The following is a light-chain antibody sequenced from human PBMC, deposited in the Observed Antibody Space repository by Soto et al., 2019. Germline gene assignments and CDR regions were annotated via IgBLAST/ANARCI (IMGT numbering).Light chain of an antibody. J-gene: IGLJ2*01. CDR1: STDVGEYNY. Sequence: QSALTQPPFASGSPGQSVTISCTGTSTDVGEYNYVSWYQHHPGKAPKLLIYEVFRRPSGVPDRFSGSKSGTSASLAISGLQSGDEADYYCAAWDDSLNGVTFGGGTKLTVL. CDR2: EVF. V-gene: IGLV2-8*01. CDR3: AAWDDSLNGVT.